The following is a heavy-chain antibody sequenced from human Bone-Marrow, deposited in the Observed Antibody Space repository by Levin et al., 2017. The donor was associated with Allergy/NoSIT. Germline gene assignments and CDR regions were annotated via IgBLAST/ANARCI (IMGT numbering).Heavy chain of an antibody. CDR3: ARRGDYYGSGYCDY. Sequence: GGSLRLSCKASGYNFTNNWIAWVRQMPGKGLEWMGIIYPGDSDARYSPAFQGQVIISVDKSISTAYLQWSSLKASDSAMYYCARRGDYYGSGYCDYWGQGTLVTVSS. V-gene: IGHV5-51*01. D-gene: IGHD3-10*01. CDR1: GYNFTNNW. J-gene: IGHJ4*02. CDR2: IYPGDSDA.